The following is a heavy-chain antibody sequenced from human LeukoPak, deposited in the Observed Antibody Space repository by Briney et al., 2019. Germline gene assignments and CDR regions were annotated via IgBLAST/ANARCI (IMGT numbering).Heavy chain of an antibody. V-gene: IGHV4-59*08. J-gene: IGHJ4*02. CDR3: ARLASSGWSHCDY. Sequence: SETLSLTCTVSGGSISGYYWSWIPQPPGKGPEWIGYIYCSGSTNYNTPLKSRVTISVDTSKNQFSLKMNSVTAADTAVYYCARLASSGWSHCDYWGQGTLVTVSS. CDR1: GGSISGYY. CDR2: IYCSGST. D-gene: IGHD6-19*01.